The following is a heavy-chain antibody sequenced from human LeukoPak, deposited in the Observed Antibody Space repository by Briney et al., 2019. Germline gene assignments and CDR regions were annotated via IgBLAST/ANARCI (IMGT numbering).Heavy chain of an antibody. CDR2: ISGSGGST. D-gene: IGHD3-9*01. Sequence: GGSLRLSCAASGFTFSGYAMSWVRQAPGKGLEWVSAISGSGGSTYYADSVKGRFTISRDNAKNSLYLQMNSLRAEDTAVYYCARARAQPLRYFDWSYSMDVWGKGTTVTISS. J-gene: IGHJ6*03. CDR1: GFTFSGYA. V-gene: IGHV3-23*01. CDR3: ARARAQPLRYFDWSYSMDV.